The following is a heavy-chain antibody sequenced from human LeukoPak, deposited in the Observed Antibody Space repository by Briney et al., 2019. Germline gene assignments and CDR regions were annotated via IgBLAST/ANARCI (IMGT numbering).Heavy chain of an antibody. CDR2: IYYSGST. CDR1: GGSISSYY. D-gene: IGHD6-13*01. V-gene: IGHV4-59*08. J-gene: IGHJ5*02. Sequence: SETLSLTCTVSGGSISSYYWSWIRQPPGKGLEWIGYIYYSGSTYYNPSLKSRVTISVDTSKNQFSLKLSSVTAADTAVYYCARHGGRAAAGWGDNWFDPWGQGTLVTVSS. CDR3: ARHGGRAAAGWGDNWFDP.